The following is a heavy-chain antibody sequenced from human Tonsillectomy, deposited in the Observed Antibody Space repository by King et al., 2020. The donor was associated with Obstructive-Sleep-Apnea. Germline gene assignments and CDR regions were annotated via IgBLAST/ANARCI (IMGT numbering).Heavy chain of an antibody. CDR2: ISGSGGST. Sequence: VQLVESGGGLVQPGGSLRLSCAASGFTFSSYAMSWVRQAPGKGLEWVSAISGSGGSTYYADSVKGRFTISRDNSKNTLYPQMNSLRAEDTAVYYCASRDIVVVVAAKDLGGGHDAFDIWGQGTMVTVSS. CDR1: GFTFSSYA. J-gene: IGHJ3*02. CDR3: ASRDIVVVVAAKDLGGGHDAFDI. V-gene: IGHV3-23*04. D-gene: IGHD2-15*01.